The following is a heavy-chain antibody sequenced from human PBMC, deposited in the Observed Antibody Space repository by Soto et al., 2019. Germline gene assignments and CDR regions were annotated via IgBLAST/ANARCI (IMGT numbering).Heavy chain of an antibody. D-gene: IGHD3-22*01. Sequence: PGGSLRLSCAASGFTFSSYAMHWVRQAPGKGLEWVAVISYDGSNKYYADSVKGRFTISRDNSKNTLYLQMNSLRAEDTAVYYCARGSYYDSSGYSYSDYWGQGTLVTVSS. CDR2: ISYDGSNK. CDR1: GFTFSSYA. J-gene: IGHJ4*02. V-gene: IGHV3-30-3*01. CDR3: ARGSYYDSSGYSYSDY.